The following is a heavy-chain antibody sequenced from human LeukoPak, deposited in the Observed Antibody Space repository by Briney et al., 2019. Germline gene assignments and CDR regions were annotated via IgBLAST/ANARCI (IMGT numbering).Heavy chain of an antibody. J-gene: IGHJ6*03. CDR1: GGSISSYY. Sequence: SETLSLTCTVSGGSISSYYWSWIRQPPGKGLEWIGYIYYSGSTNYYPSLKSRVTISVNPSKNQFLLKLSSVTAADTAVYYCARVGGIVVGPPRYMDVWGKGTTVTVSS. CDR2: IYYSGST. V-gene: IGHV4-59*01. D-gene: IGHD2-21*01. CDR3: ARVGGIVVGPPRYMDV.